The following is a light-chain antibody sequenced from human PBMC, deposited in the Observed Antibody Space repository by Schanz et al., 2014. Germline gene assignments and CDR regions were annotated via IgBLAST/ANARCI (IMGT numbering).Light chain of an antibody. J-gene: IGLJ2*01. Sequence: QSVLTQPPSASGTPGQRVTISCSGGSSNIGSNTVDWYQQLPGTAPKVLIYSNNVGPSGVPDRFSGSKSGTSASLAISGLQSEDEADYYCAAWDDSLNGELFGGGTKVTVL. CDR3: AAWDDSLNGEL. CDR1: SSNIGSNT. CDR2: SNN. V-gene: IGLV1-44*01.